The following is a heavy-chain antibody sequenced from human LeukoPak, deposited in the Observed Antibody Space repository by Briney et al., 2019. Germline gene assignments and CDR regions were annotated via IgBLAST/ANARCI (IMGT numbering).Heavy chain of an antibody. J-gene: IGHJ4*02. CDR2: ISYDGSNK. CDR3: AKDLNY. CDR1: GFTFNTYS. Sequence: GGSLRLSCAASGFTFNTYSMNWVRQAPGKGLEWVAVISYDGSNKYYADSVKGRFTISRDNSKNTLYLQMNSLRAEDTAVYYCAKDLNYWGQGTLVTVPS. V-gene: IGHV3-30*18.